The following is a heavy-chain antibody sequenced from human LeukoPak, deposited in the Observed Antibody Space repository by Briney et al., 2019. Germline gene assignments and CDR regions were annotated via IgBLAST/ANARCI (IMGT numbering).Heavy chain of an antibody. J-gene: IGHJ4*02. CDR3: ARLKYGTNSGHFDY. CDR2: IDPSDSYV. D-gene: IGHD1-1*01. Sequence: GGSLRLSCKGSGYSFTYYWITWVRQMPGKGLEWIGGIDPSDSYVNSPSFQGHVTISADKSISTAYLQWSSLKASDTAIYYCARLKYGTNSGHFDYWGQGTLVTVAS. V-gene: IGHV5-10-1*01. CDR1: GYSFTYYW.